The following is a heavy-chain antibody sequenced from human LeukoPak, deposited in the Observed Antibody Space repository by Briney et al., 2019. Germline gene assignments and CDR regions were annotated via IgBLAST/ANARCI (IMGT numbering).Heavy chain of an antibody. CDR1: GYSFTSYD. V-gene: IGHV1-8*01. CDR3: AKTSGYSSGPNWFDP. Sequence: GASVKVCCKAAGYSFTSYDINWVRQATGQGLEWMGWMNPNSGSTGYTQKFQGRVTMTRDTSISTAYMELSSLTSEDTAVYYCAKTSGYSSGPNWFDPWGQGTLVTISP. J-gene: IGHJ5*02. D-gene: IGHD6-19*01. CDR2: MNPNSGST.